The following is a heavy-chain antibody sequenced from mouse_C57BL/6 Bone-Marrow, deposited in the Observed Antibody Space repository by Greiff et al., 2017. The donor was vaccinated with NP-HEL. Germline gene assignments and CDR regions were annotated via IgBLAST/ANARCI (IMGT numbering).Heavy chain of an antibody. V-gene: IGHV14-4*01. Sequence: VQLQQSGAELVRPGASVKLSCTASGFNINDDYMHWVKQRPEQGLEWIGWIDPENGDTEYASKFQGKATITADTSSNTAYLQLSSLTSEDTAVYYCTTITTVVATDYWGQGTTLTVSS. CDR2: IDPENGDT. J-gene: IGHJ2*01. CDR1: GFNINDDY. D-gene: IGHD1-1*01. CDR3: TTITTVVATDY.